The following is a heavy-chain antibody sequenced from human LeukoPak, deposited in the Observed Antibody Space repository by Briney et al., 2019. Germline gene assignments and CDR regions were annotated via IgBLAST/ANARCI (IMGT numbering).Heavy chain of an antibody. CDR1: GGTSSSYA. CDR3: ARGYAAFSYMDV. Sequence: VASVKVSCKASGGTSSSYAISWVRQAPGQGLEWMGGIIPIFGTANYAQKFQGRVTITTDESTSTAYMELSSLRSEDTAVCYCARGYAAFSYMDVWGKGTTVTVSS. J-gene: IGHJ6*03. V-gene: IGHV1-69*05. D-gene: IGHD2-15*01. CDR2: IIPIFGTA.